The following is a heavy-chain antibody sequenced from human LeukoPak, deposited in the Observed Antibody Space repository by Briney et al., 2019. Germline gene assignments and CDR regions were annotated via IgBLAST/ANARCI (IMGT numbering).Heavy chain of an antibody. CDR3: AELGITMIGGV. J-gene: IGHJ6*04. V-gene: IGHV3-30*04. D-gene: IGHD3-10*02. Sequence: GGSLRLSCAASGFTFSSYAMHWGRQAAGKGLKWVAVISYDGSNKYYADSVKGRFTISRDNSKNTLYLQMNSLRAEDTAVYYCAELGITMIGGVWGKGTTVTISS. CDR1: GFTFSSYA. CDR2: ISYDGSNK.